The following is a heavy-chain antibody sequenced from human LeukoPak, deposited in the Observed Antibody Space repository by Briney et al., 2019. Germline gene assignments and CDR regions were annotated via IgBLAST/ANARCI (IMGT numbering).Heavy chain of an antibody. D-gene: IGHD1-26*01. CDR1: GFTFSTYT. J-gene: IGHJ4*02. V-gene: IGHV3-21*01. CDR3: ATGVGTTTYFGY. CDR2: ISSGSVYI. Sequence: GGSLKLSCAASGFTFSTYTVNWVRQAPGKGLEWVSSISSGSVYIYYADSVKGRFTISRDNAKNSLYLQMNSLRAEDTAVYYCATGVGTTTYFGYWGQGTLVTVSS.